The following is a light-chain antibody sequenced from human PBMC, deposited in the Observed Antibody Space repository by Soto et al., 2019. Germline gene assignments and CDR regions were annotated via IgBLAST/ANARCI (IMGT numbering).Light chain of an antibody. Sequence: QSVLTQPASVSGSPGQSITISCTGTSSDVGGYNYVSWYQQHPDKAPKLMIYEVSNRPSGVSNRFSGSKSGNTASLTISGLQAEDEADYYCSSYTSSSTPYWVFGGGTKLTVL. CDR2: EVS. CDR3: SSYTSSSTPYWV. V-gene: IGLV2-14*01. CDR1: SSDVGGYNY. J-gene: IGLJ3*02.